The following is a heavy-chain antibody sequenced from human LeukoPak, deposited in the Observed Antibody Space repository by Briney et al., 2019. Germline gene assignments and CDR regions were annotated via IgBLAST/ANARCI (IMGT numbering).Heavy chain of an antibody. V-gene: IGHV3-21*01. CDR1: GFTFSSYS. D-gene: IGHD6-19*01. CDR3: AKDSSGWFDP. Sequence: GSLRLSCAASGFTFSSYSMNWVRQAPGKGLEWVSSISSSSSYIYYADSVKGRFTISRGNAKNSLYLQMNSLRAEDTAVYYCAKDSSGWFDPWGQGTLVTVSS. J-gene: IGHJ5*02. CDR2: ISSSSSYI.